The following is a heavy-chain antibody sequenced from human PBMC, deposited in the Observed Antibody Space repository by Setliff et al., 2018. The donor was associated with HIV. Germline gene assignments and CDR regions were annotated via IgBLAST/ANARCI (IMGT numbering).Heavy chain of an antibody. D-gene: IGHD6-6*01. J-gene: IGHJ4*02. CDR3: ARSRGRWQLVIYY. V-gene: IGHV4-38-2*01. CDR2: IYYSGNT. CDR1: GSSISSGYY. Sequence: SETLSLTCAVSGSSISSGYYWGWIRQPPGKGLEWIGNIYYSGNTYYNPSLKSRVTISIDTSKNQFSLKLRSVTAADTAVYYCARSRGRWQLVIYYWGQGTLVTVSS.